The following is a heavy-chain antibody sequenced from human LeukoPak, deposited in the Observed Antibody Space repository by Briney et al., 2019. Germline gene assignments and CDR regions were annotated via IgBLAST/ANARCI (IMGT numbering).Heavy chain of an antibody. CDR2: ISAYFGNT. CDR3: ARDGIHCSGGSCYSDGWFDP. V-gene: IGHV1-18*01. J-gene: IGHJ5*02. CDR1: GDTFTSYG. D-gene: IGHD2-15*01. Sequence: EASVKVSCKASGDTFTSYGISWVRQAPGQGLEWMGWISAYFGNTNYAQKLQGRVTMTTDTSTSTAYMELRSLRSDDTAVYYCARDGIHCSGGSCYSDGWFDPWSQATLVTASA.